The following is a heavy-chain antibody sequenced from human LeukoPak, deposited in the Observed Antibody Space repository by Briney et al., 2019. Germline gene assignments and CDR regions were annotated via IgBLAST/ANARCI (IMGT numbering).Heavy chain of an antibody. D-gene: IGHD3-16*01. J-gene: IGHJ4*02. CDR1: GGSINNLF. CDR3: AREGPLGKYYDY. Sequence: SETLPLTCTVSGGSINNLFWTWIRQPPGKGLEWIGYFSYSGGTTYNPSLKSRVTISIDTSKNQFSLNLNSVTAADTAVYYCAREGPLGKYYDYWGPGTLVTVSS. V-gene: IGHV4-59*01. CDR2: FSYSGGT.